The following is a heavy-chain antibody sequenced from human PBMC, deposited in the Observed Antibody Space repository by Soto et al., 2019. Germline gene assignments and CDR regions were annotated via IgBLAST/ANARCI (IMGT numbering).Heavy chain of an antibody. J-gene: IGHJ4*02. CDR1: GDSISSSNYY. D-gene: IGHD2-21*01. CDR3: ATLLGDYVSY. Sequence: PSETLSLTCTVSGDSISSSNYYWGWIRQPPGKGLEWIGNIHYSGRTYYNPSLKIRVTISVDTSKNQFSLKLSSVTAADTAVYYYATLLGDYVSYWGQGTLVTVPQ. V-gene: IGHV4-39*01. CDR2: IHYSGRT.